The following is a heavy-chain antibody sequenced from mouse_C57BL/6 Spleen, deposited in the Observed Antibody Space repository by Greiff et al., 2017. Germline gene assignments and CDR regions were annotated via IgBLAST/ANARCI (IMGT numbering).Heavy chain of an antibody. J-gene: IGHJ2*01. Sequence: VQLQQSGAELVRPGASVKLSCTASGFNIKDDYMHWVKQRPEQGLEWIGWIDPENGDTEYASKFQGKATITADTSSNTAYLQLSSLTSEDTAGYYCTTQGNYFDYWGQGTTLTVSS. CDR3: TTQGNYFDY. CDR1: GFNIKDDY. V-gene: IGHV14-4*01. CDR2: IDPENGDT.